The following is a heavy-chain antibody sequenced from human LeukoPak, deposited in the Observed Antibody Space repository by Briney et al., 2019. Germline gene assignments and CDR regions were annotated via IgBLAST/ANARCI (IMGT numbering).Heavy chain of an antibody. CDR2: IYLSGST. CDR1: GYSISSGYY. J-gene: IGHJ3*02. D-gene: IGHD1-26*01. CDR3: ARPISWARGAFDI. Sequence: PSETLSLTCAVSGYSISSGYYWGWIRQPPGKGLEWIGSIYLSGSTYYNPSLKSRVTISVDTPKNQFSLKLSSVTAADTAVYYCARPISWARGAFDIWGQGTMVTVSS. V-gene: IGHV4-38-2*01.